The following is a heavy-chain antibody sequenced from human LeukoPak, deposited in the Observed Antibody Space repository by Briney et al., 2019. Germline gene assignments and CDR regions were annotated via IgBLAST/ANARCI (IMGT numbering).Heavy chain of an antibody. CDR3: ARDGDIVVVPAAFDY. Sequence: ASVKVSCKASGYTFTGYYMHWVRQAPGQGLEWMGWINPNSGGTNYAQKFQGRVTMTRDTSISTAYMELSRLRSDDTAVYYWARDGDIVVVPAAFDYWGQGTLVTVSS. J-gene: IGHJ4*02. D-gene: IGHD2-2*01. CDR1: GYTFTGYY. CDR2: INPNSGGT. V-gene: IGHV1-2*02.